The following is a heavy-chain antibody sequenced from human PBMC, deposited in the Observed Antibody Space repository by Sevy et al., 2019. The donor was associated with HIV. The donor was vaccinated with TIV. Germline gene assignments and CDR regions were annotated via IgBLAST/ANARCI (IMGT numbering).Heavy chain of an antibody. Sequence: GGSLRLSCADSGFTFIDYAMHWVRQAPGKGLEWVAVISDDGSKTYYADSVNGRFTISRDTSKNTLYLQMTSLRADDXXXXXXXXXXVTSHYFDYWGQGTLVTVSS. V-gene: IGHV3-30*04. CDR2: ISDDGSKT. J-gene: IGHJ4*02. CDR3: XXXXVTSHYFDY. CDR1: GFTFIDYA. D-gene: IGHD2-21*02.